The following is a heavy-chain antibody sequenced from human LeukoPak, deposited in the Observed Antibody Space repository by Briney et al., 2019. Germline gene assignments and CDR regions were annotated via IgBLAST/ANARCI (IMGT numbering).Heavy chain of an antibody. V-gene: IGHV3-13*01. CDR2: IGKTSDA. D-gene: IGHD3-22*01. CDR1: GFTFSTYD. J-gene: IGHJ4*02. Sequence: EGSLRLSCAASGFTFSTYDMHWVRQATGKGLEWVSSIGKTSDAHYPDSVKGRFTISRDNAKNSLYLQMNSLRAEDTAVYYCARTYYYDSSGYYGYWGQGTLVTVSS. CDR3: ARTYYYDSSGYYGY.